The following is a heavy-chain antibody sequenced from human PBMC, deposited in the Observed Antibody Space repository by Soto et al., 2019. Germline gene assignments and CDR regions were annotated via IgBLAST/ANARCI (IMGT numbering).Heavy chain of an antibody. V-gene: IGHV4-59*01. J-gene: IGHJ3*02. CDR3: ARGRGGTYDAFDI. CDR1: GGSISSYF. Sequence: PSETLSLTCTDSGGSISSYFWSWIRQSPGEGLERIGYIFYSGTTNYSPSLKSRVPMSLGTPKNQFSLNLTSVTAADTPVSYCARGRGGTYDAFDIWGQGTMVTVSS. D-gene: IGHD1-26*01. CDR2: IFYSGTT.